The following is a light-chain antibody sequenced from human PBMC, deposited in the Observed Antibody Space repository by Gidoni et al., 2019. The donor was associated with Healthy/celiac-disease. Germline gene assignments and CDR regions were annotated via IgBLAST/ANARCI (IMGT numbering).Light chain of an antibody. CDR3: QQSYSTPYT. Sequence: DIQMTQSPSSLSASVGDRVTITCRASQSISSYLNWYQQKPGKAPKLLINAASSLQSGVPSRFSGSGSGTDFTLTISSLQPEDFATYYCQQSYSTPYTFXQXTKLEIK. J-gene: IGKJ2*01. CDR2: AAS. V-gene: IGKV1-39*01. CDR1: QSISSY.